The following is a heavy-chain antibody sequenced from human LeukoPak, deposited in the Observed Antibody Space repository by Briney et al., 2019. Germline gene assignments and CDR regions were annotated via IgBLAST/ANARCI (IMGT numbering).Heavy chain of an antibody. CDR1: GGSITGYY. V-gene: IGHV4-59*01. J-gene: IGHJ3*02. CDR3: ASLEMATSSDAFDI. D-gene: IGHD5-24*01. Sequence: SETLSLTCTVSGGSITGYYWSWIRQPPGKGLEWIGYIYYSGSTNYNPSLKSRVTISVDTSKNQFSLKLSSVTAADTAVYYCASLEMATSSDAFDIWGQGTMVTVSS. CDR2: IYYSGST.